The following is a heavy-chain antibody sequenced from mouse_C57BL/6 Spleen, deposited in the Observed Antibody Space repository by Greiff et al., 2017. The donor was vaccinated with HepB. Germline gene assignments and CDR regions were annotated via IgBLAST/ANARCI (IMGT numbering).Heavy chain of an antibody. CDR3: ARGNYPNYFDY. CDR1: GYAFTNYL. CDR2: INPGSGGT. D-gene: IGHD2-1*01. Sequence: LVESGAELVRPGTSVKVSCKASGYAFTNYLIEWVKQRPGQGLEWIGVINPGSGGTNYNEKFKGKATLTADKSSSTAYMQLSSLTSEDSAVYFCARGNYPNYFDYWGQGTTLTVSS. V-gene: IGHV1-54*01. J-gene: IGHJ2*01.